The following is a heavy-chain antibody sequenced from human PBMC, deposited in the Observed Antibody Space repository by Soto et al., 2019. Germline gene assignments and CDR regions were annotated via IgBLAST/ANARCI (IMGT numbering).Heavy chain of an antibody. CDR2: IYYSGST. J-gene: IGHJ6*03. Sequence: PSETLSLTCTVSGGSISSYFWSWIRQLPGKGLEWIGYIYYSGSTDYNPSLKSRVTISVDTSKNQFSLKLSSVTAADTALYYCARHAPSTISGVRYMDVWGKGTTVTVSS. CDR1: GGSISSYF. V-gene: IGHV4-59*08. D-gene: IGHD3-3*01. CDR3: ARHAPSTISGVRYMDV.